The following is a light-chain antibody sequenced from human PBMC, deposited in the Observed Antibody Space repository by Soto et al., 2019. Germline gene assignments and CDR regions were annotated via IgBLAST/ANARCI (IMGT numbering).Light chain of an antibody. CDR3: QQYHKWPIT. J-gene: IGKJ5*01. CDR1: QSISIN. Sequence: EVVLTHSPATLSVSPGERATLSCRASQSISINLVWYQQIPGQVPRLLIYGASTRATGIPARFSGSGSGTDFTLTITSLQSEDFALYYCQQYHKWPITFGQGTRLEIK. V-gene: IGKV3-15*01. CDR2: GAS.